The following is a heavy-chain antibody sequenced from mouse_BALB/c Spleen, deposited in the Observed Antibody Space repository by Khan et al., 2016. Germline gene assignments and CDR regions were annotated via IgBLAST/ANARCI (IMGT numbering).Heavy chain of an antibody. V-gene: IGHV5-15*02. J-gene: IGHJ4*01. CDR1: GFTFSDYG. CDR2: ISNLAYSI. Sequence: EVELVESGGGLVQPGGSRKLSCAASGFTFSDYGMAWVRQAPGKGPEWVAFISNLAYSIYYADTVTGRFTISREHAKNTLYLEMSSLRSEDTAMYYCARDGIGNYGAMDYWGQGTSVTVSS. CDR3: ARDGIGNYGAMDY. D-gene: IGHD2-1*01.